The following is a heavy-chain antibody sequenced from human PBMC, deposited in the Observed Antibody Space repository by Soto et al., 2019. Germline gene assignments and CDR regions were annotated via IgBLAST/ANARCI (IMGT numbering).Heavy chain of an antibody. CDR2: ISYDGGSK. CDR1: GFTVRDTG. Sequence: GGSLRLSCVGSGFTVRDTGMHWVRQAPGKGLEWVAMISYDGGSKQYQDSVKGRFTISRDNSENTVYLLMDSLRAEDTAVYFCAKDLYSSGWYNYFDPWGQGTPVTVSS. D-gene: IGHD6-19*01. J-gene: IGHJ5*02. V-gene: IGHV3-30*18. CDR3: AKDLYSSGWYNYFDP.